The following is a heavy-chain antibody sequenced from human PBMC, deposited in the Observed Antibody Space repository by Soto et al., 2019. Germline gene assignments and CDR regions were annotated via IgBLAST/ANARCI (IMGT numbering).Heavy chain of an antibody. CDR3: ARDGYSSSWPIWY. D-gene: IGHD6-13*01. CDR1: GFTVSSNY. CDR2: IYSGGST. J-gene: IGHJ4*02. V-gene: IGHV3-66*01. Sequence: EVQLVESGGGLVQPGESLRLSCAASGFTVSSNYMSWVRQAPGKGLEWVSVIYSGGSTYYADSVKGRFTISRDNSKNTLYLQMNSLRAEDTAVYYCARDGYSSSWPIWYWGQGTLVTVSS.